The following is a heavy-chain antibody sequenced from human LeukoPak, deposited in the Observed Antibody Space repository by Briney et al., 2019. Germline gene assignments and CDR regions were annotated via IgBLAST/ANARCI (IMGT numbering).Heavy chain of an antibody. CDR3: ARTPKADYYYGMDV. D-gene: IGHD6-19*01. V-gene: IGHV4-34*01. CDR1: GGSFSGYY. Sequence: SETLSLTCAVYGGSFSGYYWSWIRQPPGKGLEWVGEISHSGSTNYNPSLKSRVTISVDTSKNPFSLKLSSVTAADTAVYYCARTPKADYYYGMDVWGKGTTVTVSS. CDR2: ISHSGST. J-gene: IGHJ6*04.